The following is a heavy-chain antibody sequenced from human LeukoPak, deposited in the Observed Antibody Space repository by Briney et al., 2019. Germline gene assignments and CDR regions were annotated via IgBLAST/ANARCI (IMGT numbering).Heavy chain of an antibody. D-gene: IGHD6-13*01. J-gene: IGHJ5*01. CDR1: GFTFSSYW. Sequence: GGSLRLSCAASGFTFSSYWMSWVRQAPGKGLEWVANIKEDGSDKKYVDSVKGRFTISRDNPKNTLYLQMTSLRAGDTAVYYCAKLIPAADSWGQGTLVTVSS. CDR3: AKLIPAADS. CDR2: IKEDGSDK. V-gene: IGHV3-7*05.